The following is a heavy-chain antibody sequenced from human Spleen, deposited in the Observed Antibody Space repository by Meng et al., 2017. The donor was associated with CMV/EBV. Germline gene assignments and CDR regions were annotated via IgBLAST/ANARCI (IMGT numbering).Heavy chain of an antibody. CDR2: IIPIFGTA. D-gene: IGHD6-13*01. Sequence: SVKVSCKASGGTFSSYAISWVRQAPGQGLEWMGGIIPIFGTANYAQKFQGRVTITTDESTSTAYMELSSLRSEDTAVYYCARGIAAAQAYYYYYGMDVWGQGTTVTVSS. J-gene: IGHJ6*02. CDR1: GGTFSSYA. CDR3: ARGIAAAQAYYYYYGMDV. V-gene: IGHV1-69*05.